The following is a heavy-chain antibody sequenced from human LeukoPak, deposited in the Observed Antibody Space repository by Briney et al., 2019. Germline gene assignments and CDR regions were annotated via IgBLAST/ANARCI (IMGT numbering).Heavy chain of an antibody. D-gene: IGHD3-10*01. CDR2: ISYDGSNK. J-gene: IGHJ4*02. CDR1: GFTFSSYG. CDR3: AKSRGSGSSHYFDY. V-gene: IGHV3-30*18. Sequence: PGRSLRLSCAASGFTFSSYGMHWVRQAPGKGLEWVAVISYDGSNKYYADSVKGRFTISRDNSKNTLYLQMNSLRAEDTAVYYCAKSRGSGSSHYFDYWGQGTLVTVSS.